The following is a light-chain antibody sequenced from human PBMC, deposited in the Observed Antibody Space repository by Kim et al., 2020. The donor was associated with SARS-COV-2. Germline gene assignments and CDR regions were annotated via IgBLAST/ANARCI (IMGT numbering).Light chain of an antibody. J-gene: IGKJ5*01. CDR3: QQRSNWPPIT. V-gene: IGKV3-11*01. CDR1: QSVSSY. Sequence: SPGESATLSCRASQSVSSYLAWYQQKPGQAPRLLIYDASNRATGIPARFSGSGSGTDFTLTISSLEPEDFAFYYCQQRSNWPPITFGQGTRLEIK. CDR2: DAS.